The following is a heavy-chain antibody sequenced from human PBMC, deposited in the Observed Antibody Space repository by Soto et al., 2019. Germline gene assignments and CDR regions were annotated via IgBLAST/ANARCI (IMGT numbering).Heavy chain of an antibody. Sequence: ASVKVSCKAPRDTFTSYYINWVRQAPGQGLEWMGVINPHGGSTAYAQKFKGRVTLTRDTSASTVYMEVSSLTSEDTAMYYCARSSGGNFGIIIEETNGSAPWGQGTLVTVPS. D-gene: IGHD3-10*01. V-gene: IGHV1-46*01. CDR2: INPHGGST. J-gene: IGHJ5*02. CDR3: ARSSGGNFGIIIEETNGSAP. CDR1: RDTFTSYY.